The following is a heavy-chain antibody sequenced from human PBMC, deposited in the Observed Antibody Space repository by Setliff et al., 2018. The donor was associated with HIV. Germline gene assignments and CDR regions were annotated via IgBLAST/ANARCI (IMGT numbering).Heavy chain of an antibody. Sequence: EASVKVSCKVSGYKLTELSVHWVRQAPGKGLEWMGGFHPEHGKTIYAQKFEDRVTMTEATSRGTAYMELSRLTFDDTAVYYCATFYKVIETTSFDYWGQGTLVTVSS. V-gene: IGHV1-24*01. CDR1: GYKLTELS. D-gene: IGHD1-7*01. J-gene: IGHJ4*02. CDR3: ATFYKVIETTSFDY. CDR2: FHPEHGKT.